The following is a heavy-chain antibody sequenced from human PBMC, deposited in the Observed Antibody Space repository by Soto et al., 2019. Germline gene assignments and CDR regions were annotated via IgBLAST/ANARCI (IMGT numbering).Heavy chain of an antibody. D-gene: IGHD2-2*01. Sequence: QVQLQESGPGLVKPSETLSLTCTVSGGSISSYYWSWIRQPPGKGLEWIGYIYYSGSTNYNPSLKSRVTISVDTSKTQFSLKLSSVTAADTAVYYCARDKLVPAALGYYYYGMDVWGQGTTVTVSS. J-gene: IGHJ6*02. V-gene: IGHV4-59*01. CDR1: GGSISSYY. CDR2: IYYSGST. CDR3: ARDKLVPAALGYYYYGMDV.